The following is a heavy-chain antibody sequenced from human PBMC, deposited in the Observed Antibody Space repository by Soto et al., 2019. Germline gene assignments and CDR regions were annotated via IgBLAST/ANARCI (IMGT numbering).Heavy chain of an antibody. Sequence: EVQLVESGGGLVKPGGSLRLSCAASGFTFSSYSMNWVRQAPGKGLEWVSSISSSSSYIYYADSVKGRFTISRDNATNSLYLQMNSLRAEDTAVYYCARDRITAADDYFDYWGQGTLVTVSS. J-gene: IGHJ4*02. CDR1: GFTFSSYS. D-gene: IGHD6-13*01. CDR3: ARDRITAADDYFDY. V-gene: IGHV3-21*01. CDR2: ISSSSSYI.